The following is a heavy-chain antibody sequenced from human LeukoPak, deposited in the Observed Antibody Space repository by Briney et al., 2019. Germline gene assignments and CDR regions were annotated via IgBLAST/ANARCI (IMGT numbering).Heavy chain of an antibody. CDR3: ARCTDYGDFIYFDY. CDR1: GGSISSSSYY. Sequence: SETLSLTCTVSGGSISSSSYYWGWIRQPPGKGLEWIGSIYYSGSTYYNPSLKSRVTISVDTSKNQFSLKLSSVTAADTAVYYCARCTDYGDFIYFDYWGQGTLVTVSS. V-gene: IGHV4-39*01. D-gene: IGHD4-17*01. J-gene: IGHJ4*02. CDR2: IYYSGST.